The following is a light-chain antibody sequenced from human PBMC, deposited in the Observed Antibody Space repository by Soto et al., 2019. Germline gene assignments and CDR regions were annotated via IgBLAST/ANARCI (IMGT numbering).Light chain of an antibody. CDR3: QQYNNWPPRT. J-gene: IGKJ2*01. CDR1: QSISNS. Sequence: EIVMTQSPASLSVSPGETASLSCRASQSISNSLAWYQQKHGQAPSLLIYGASTRATGIPARFSGSGSGTEFTLTISNLQSEDSALYYCQQYNNWPPRTFGQGTKLEIK. V-gene: IGKV3-15*01. CDR2: GAS.